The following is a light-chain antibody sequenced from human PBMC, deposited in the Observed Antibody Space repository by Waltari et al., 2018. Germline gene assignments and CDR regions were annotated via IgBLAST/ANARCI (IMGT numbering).Light chain of an antibody. J-gene: IGLJ3*02. CDR1: NIGSKS. Sequence: SYVLTQPPAVSVAPGQTARISCGGSNIGSKSVHWYQQRPGQSPVLVIQYDSGRPSGIPGRLSGSNSGNTATLTISRVEAGDEADYYCQVWDSSSWVFGGGTKLTVL. CDR2: YDS. V-gene: IGLV3-21*01. CDR3: QVWDSSSWV.